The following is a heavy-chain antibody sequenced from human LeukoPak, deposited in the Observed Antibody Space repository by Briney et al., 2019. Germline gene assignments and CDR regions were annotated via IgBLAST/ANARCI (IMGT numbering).Heavy chain of an antibody. D-gene: IGHD3-10*01. V-gene: IGHV3-23*01. CDR2: ISGSGGST. CDR1: GFTFSSYA. CDR3: AKGARWGSGSYYQYFDY. Sequence: GGSLRLSCAASGFTFSSYAMSWVRQAPGKGLEWVSAISGSGGSTYYADSVKGRFTISRDNSKNTLYLQMNSLRAEDTAVYYCAKGARWGSGSYYQYFDYWGQGTLVTVSS. J-gene: IGHJ4*02.